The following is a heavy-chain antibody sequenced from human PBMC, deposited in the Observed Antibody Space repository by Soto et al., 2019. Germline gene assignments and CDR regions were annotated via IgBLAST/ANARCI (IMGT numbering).Heavy chain of an antibody. D-gene: IGHD3-16*01. J-gene: IGHJ3*01. CDR3: VLFFLCLYGPVDV. CDR2: ISAYNGNT. Sequence: ASVKECCKPSGYTFTSFGISWVRQAPGQGREWMGWISAYNGNTNYAQKLQGRVTMTTDTSTRTAYMELRSLISDDTAVYYCVLFFLCLYGPVDV. CDR1: GYTFTSFG. V-gene: IGHV1-18*01.